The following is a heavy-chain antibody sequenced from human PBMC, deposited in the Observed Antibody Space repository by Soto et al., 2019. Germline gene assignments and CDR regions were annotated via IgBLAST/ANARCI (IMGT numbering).Heavy chain of an antibody. J-gene: IGHJ4*02. D-gene: IGHD3-10*01. CDR2: INNDGSRA. V-gene: IGHV3-74*01. Sequence: EVQLVESGGGLVQPGESLRLSCVASGFTFRNNWMHWARQAPGKGLVWVAHINNDGSRAIYADSVKGRFTISRDNAKNTLFLLMDSLRVEDTAVYYCVNGGWLGDSGQGTLVTVSS. CDR3: VNGGWLGD. CDR1: GFTFRNNW.